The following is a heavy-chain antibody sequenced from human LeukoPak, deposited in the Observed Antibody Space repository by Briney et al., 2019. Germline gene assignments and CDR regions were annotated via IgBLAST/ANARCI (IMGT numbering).Heavy chain of an antibody. CDR3: AHRHRGVASDI. CDR2: IYENDEK. J-gene: IGHJ3*02. D-gene: IGHD2-8*02. CDR1: GFSFGSGGAP. V-gene: IGHV2-5*01. Sequence: SGPTLGKPRETLRLTRSFSGFSFGSGGAPGGWIRELPGKALEWLGVIYENDEKLYSSSLQNRLTITKDTSRNQVVLTMANMDPVDTATYYCAHRHRGVASDIWGQGTMVTVSS.